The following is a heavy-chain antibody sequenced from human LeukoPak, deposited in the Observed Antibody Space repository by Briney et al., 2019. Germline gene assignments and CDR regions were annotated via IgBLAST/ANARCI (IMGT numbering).Heavy chain of an antibody. CDR1: GFTFSSYG. Sequence: GGSLRLSCAASGFTFSSYGMHWVRQAPGKGLEWVAVIWYDGSNKYYADSVKGRFTISRDNSKNTLYLQMNSLRAEDTAVYYCASRQYGSGVLGYWGKGTLVTVSS. CDR3: ASRQYGSGVLGY. D-gene: IGHD3-10*01. CDR2: IWYDGSNK. V-gene: IGHV3-33*01. J-gene: IGHJ4*02.